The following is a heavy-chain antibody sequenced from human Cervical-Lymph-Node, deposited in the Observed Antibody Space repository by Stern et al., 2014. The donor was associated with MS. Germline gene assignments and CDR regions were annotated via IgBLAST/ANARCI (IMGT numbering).Heavy chain of an antibody. CDR3: ARWLPRITMIVRGGFDY. V-gene: IGHV4-31*03. CDR1: GGSISSGGYY. J-gene: IGHJ4*02. D-gene: IGHD3-22*01. Sequence: QLQLQESGPGLVKPSQTLSLTCTVSGGSISSGGYYWSWIRQHPGKGLEWIGYIYYSGSTYYNPSLKSRVTISVDTSKNQFSLKLSSVTAADTAVYYCARWLPRITMIVRGGFDYWGQGTLVTVSS. CDR2: IYYSGST.